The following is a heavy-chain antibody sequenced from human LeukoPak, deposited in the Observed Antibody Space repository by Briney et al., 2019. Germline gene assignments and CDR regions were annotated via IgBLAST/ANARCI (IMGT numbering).Heavy chain of an antibody. V-gene: IGHV3-30*04. CDR2: IGYDGVNK. CDR3: ARDFLRGAPDYLVL. Sequence: PGGSLRLSCTASGFTFSSYPFHWVRQTPGKGLVWVAVIGYDGVNKFYTDSVKGRFTISRDDSKSTLYLQMDSLRAEDTAVYYCARDFLRGAPDYLVLWGQGTLVTVSS. J-gene: IGHJ4*02. D-gene: IGHD3-10*01. CDR1: GFTFSSYP.